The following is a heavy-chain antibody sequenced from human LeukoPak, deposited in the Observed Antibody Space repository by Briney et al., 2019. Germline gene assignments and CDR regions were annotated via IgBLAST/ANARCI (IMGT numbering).Heavy chain of an antibody. CDR3: ASGGLGTRKYYSDPFHY. CDR2: IYSAGGI. D-gene: IGHD3-10*01. CDR1: GFTVSSNY. J-gene: IGHJ4*02. V-gene: IGHV3-53*01. Sequence: GGSLRLSCAASGFTVSSNYIGWVRQAPGKGLEWVSIIYSAGGIYYADSVRGRFTISRDNSKNTVGLQMNSLTVEDTAVYYCASGGLGTRKYYSDPFHYWGQGTLATVSS.